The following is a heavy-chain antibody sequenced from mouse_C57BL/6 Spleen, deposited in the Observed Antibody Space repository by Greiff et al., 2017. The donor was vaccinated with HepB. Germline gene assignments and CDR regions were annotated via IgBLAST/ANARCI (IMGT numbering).Heavy chain of an antibody. J-gene: IGHJ2*01. CDR1: GFNIKDYY. D-gene: IGHD4-1*01. Sequence: VQLQQSGAELVKPGASVKLSCTASGFNIKDYYMHWVKQRTEQGLEWIGRIDPEDGETKYAPNFQGKATITADTSSNTAYLQLSSLTSEDTAVYCCASWDAYFDYWGQGTTLTVSS. CDR2: IDPEDGET. V-gene: IGHV14-2*01. CDR3: ASWDAYFDY.